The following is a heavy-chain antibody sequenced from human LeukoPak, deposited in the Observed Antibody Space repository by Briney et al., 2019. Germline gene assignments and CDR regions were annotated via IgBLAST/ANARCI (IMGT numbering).Heavy chain of an antibody. Sequence: PGGSLRLSCAPSGLTFSKYWMLWVRHAPGKGLESVSRINTDGTVTTYADSVKGRFTVSRDNADNTMFLQMNSVRDEDTAVYYCATKQWLAPPPDSWGQGTPVTVSS. CDR1: GLTFSKYW. D-gene: IGHD6-19*01. J-gene: IGHJ4*02. V-gene: IGHV3-74*01. CDR3: ATKQWLAPPPDS. CDR2: INTDGTVT.